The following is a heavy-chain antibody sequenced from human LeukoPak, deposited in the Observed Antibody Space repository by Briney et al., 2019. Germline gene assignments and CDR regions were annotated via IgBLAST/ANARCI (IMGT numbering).Heavy chain of an antibody. CDR3: AKDIYGDYYYGMDV. V-gene: IGHV3-9*01. Sequence: GGSRRLSCAASGFTFDDYAMHWVRQAPGKGLEWVSGISWNSGSIGYADSVKGRFTISRDNAKNSLYLQMNSLRAEDTALYYCAKDIYGDYYYGMDVWGQGTTVTVSS. J-gene: IGHJ6*02. CDR2: ISWNSGSI. CDR1: GFTFDDYA. D-gene: IGHD4-17*01.